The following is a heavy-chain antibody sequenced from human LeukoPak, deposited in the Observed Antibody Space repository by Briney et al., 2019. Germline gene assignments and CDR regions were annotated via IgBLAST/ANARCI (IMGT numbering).Heavy chain of an antibody. CDR2: INHSGST. D-gene: IGHD6-13*01. CDR1: GGSFSGYY. V-gene: IGHV4-34*01. J-gene: IGHJ4*02. CDR3: ARDQTAAAGFLDY. Sequence: SETLSLTCAVYGGSFSGYYWSWIRQPPGKGLEWIGEINHSGSTNYNPSLKSRVTISLDTSKNPFSLKLTSVTAADTAVYYCARDQTAAAGFLDYWGQGTLVTVSS.